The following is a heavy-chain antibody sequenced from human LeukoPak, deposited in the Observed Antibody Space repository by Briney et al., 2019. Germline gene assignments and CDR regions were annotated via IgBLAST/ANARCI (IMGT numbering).Heavy chain of an antibody. CDR3: ARGSVWSGYYTGIPGVYFDY. Sequence: SVKVSCKASGGAFSSYAISWVRQAPGQGLEWMGGIIPIFGTANYAQKFQGRVTITTDESTSTAYMELSSLRSEDTAVYYCARGSVWSGYYTGIPGVYFDYWGQGTLVTVSS. CDR2: IIPIFGTA. CDR1: GGAFSSYA. J-gene: IGHJ4*02. D-gene: IGHD3-3*01. V-gene: IGHV1-69*05.